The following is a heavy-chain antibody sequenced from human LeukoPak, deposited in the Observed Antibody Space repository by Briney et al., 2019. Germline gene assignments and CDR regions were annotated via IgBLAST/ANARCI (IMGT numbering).Heavy chain of an antibody. CDR2: ISWNSGTT. V-gene: IGHV3-9*01. D-gene: IGHD3-16*01. CDR3: AKEVRGDSFDI. J-gene: IGHJ3*02. Sequence: PGGSLRLSCAASGFTFSDYAMSWVRQAPGKGLEWLSGISWNSGTTAYADSVKGRFTISRDNAKNSLYLQMNSLRAEDTAVYYCAKEVRGDSFDIWGQGTMVTVSS. CDR1: GFTFSDYA.